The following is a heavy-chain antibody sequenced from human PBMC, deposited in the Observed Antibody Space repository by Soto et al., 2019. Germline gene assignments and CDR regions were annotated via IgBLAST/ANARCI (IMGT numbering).Heavy chain of an antibody. CDR1: GFTFSSYD. V-gene: IGHV3-23*01. Sequence: PGGSLRLSCAASGFTFSSYDMTWVRQAPGKGLEWVATISGSSGNTYYADSTMGRFAISRDNYKDTLYLQMTSLIAEDTAVYYCAKSVELSDLGYFFYGLDVWGQGTMVTVSS. CDR2: ISGSSGNT. CDR3: AKSVELSDLGYFFYGLDV. D-gene: IGHD3-16*02. J-gene: IGHJ6*02.